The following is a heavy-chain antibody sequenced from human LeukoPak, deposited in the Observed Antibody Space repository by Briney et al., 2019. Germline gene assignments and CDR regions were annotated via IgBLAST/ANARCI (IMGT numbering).Heavy chain of an antibody. D-gene: IGHD1/OR15-1a*01. CDR3: ARALVEEHEIGGLSTKAKNYYYYHYMDV. Sequence: KTGGSLRLSCAASGFTFSDYYMSWIRQAPGKGLEWVSYISSSGSTIYYADSVKGRFTISRDNAKNSLYLQMHSLRAEDTAVYYCARALVEEHEIGGLSTKAKNYYYYHYMDVWGKGTTVTVSS. CDR2: ISSSGSTI. V-gene: IGHV3-11*04. J-gene: IGHJ6*03. CDR1: GFTFSDYY.